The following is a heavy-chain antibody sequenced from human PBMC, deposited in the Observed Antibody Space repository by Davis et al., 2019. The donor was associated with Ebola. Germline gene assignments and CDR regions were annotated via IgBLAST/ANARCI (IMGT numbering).Heavy chain of an antibody. Sequence: MPSETLSLTCAVSGGSISSGGYSWGWIRQPPGKGLEWIGEIYHSGSTNYNPSLKSRVTISVDKSKNQFSLKLSSVTAADTAVYYCATRARLTGELRRRYFDLWGRGTLVTVSS. D-gene: IGHD7-27*01. CDR2: IYHSGST. CDR1: GGSISSGGYS. J-gene: IGHJ2*01. CDR3: ATRARLTGELRRRYFDL. V-gene: IGHV4-30-2*01.